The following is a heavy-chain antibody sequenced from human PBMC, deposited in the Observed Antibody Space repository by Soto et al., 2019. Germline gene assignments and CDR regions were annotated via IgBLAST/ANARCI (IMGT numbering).Heavy chain of an antibody. V-gene: IGHV3-30-3*01. CDR1: GFIFSTYA. Sequence: QLVESGGGVVQPGRSLRLSCAASGFIFSTYAMHWVRQAPGKGLEWVALISYDGLNVYYGDAVKGRFTISRDDSKNTLFLQINSLRPEDTAVYYCARDQGIVLKPTWTADIWGQGTMVTVSS. CDR2: ISYDGLNV. J-gene: IGHJ3*02. D-gene: IGHD2-8*01. CDR3: ARDQGIVLKPTWTADI.